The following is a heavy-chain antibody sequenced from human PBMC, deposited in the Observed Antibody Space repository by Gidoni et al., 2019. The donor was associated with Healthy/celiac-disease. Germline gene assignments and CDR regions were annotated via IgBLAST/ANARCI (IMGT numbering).Heavy chain of an antibody. CDR3: ARYDFWSGYYLDY. CDR2: VSAYNVNT. J-gene: IGHJ4*02. CDR1: GYTFTNYG. V-gene: IGHV1-18*01. Sequence: QVQLVQSGAEVQKPGASVQVSCKASGYTFTNYGISWVRQAPGQGLEWMGWVSAYNVNTNYAQKLQGRVTMTTDTSTSTADMELRSLRSDDTAVYYCARYDFWSGYYLDYWGQGTLVTVSS. D-gene: IGHD3-3*01.